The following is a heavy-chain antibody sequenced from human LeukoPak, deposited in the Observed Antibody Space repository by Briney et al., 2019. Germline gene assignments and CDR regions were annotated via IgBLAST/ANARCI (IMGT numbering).Heavy chain of an antibody. V-gene: IGHV4-38-2*02. Sequence: SETLSLTCTVSGYSISSGYFWGWIRQPPGKGLECIGTIYHSGSTYYNPSLKSRVTISVDTSKNQFSLKLNSVTAADTAVYYCARIYSSSWFLNWFDPWGQGTLVAVSS. CDR1: GYSISSGYF. J-gene: IGHJ5*02. CDR2: IYHSGST. CDR3: ARIYSSSWFLNWFDP. D-gene: IGHD6-13*01.